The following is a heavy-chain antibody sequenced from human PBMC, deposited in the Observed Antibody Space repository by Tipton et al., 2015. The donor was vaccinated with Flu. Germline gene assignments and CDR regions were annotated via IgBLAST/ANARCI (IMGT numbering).Heavy chain of an antibody. J-gene: IGHJ5*02. CDR3: ARVSNWFDP. V-gene: IGHV4-39*07. Sequence: TLSLTCTVSGGSISSRSYYWGWIRQPPGKGLEWIGSIYYSGSTYYNPSLESRVTISVDTSKNQFSLKLSSVTAADTAVYYCARVSNWFDPWGQGTLVTVSS. CDR2: IYYSGST. CDR1: GGSISSRSYY.